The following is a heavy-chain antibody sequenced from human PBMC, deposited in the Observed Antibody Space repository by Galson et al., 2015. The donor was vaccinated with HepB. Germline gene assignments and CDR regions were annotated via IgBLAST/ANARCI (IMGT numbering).Heavy chain of an antibody. D-gene: IGHD3-9*01. Sequence: QSGAEVKKPGASVKVSCKASGYTFTSYGISWVRQAPGQGLEWMGWISAYNGNTNYAQKLQGRVTMTTDTSTSTAYMELRSLRSDDTAVYYCARADILTGYYNWFDPWGQGTLVTVSS. V-gene: IGHV1-18*01. CDR1: GYTFTSYG. CDR3: ARADILTGYYNWFDP. J-gene: IGHJ5*02. CDR2: ISAYNGNT.